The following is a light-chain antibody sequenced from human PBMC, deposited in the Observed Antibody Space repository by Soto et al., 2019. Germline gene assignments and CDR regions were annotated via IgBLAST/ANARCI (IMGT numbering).Light chain of an antibody. CDR1: QSVSSSY. Sequence: EIVLTQSPGTLSLSPGERATLSCRASQSVSSSYLAWYQQKPGQAPRLLIYGVSSRATGIPDRFSGSGSGTDLTITISRLEPEDFAVYYCQQYGNSPRTFGQGTKVDIK. J-gene: IGKJ1*01. V-gene: IGKV3-20*01. CDR3: QQYGNSPRT. CDR2: GVS.